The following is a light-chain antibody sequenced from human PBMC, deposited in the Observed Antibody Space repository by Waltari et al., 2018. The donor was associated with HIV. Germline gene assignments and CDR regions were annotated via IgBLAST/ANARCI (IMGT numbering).Light chain of an antibody. V-gene: IGKV3-15*01. CDR1: QIIHHN. Sequence: EILLTQSPATLSVSPGETAHLSCRASQIIHHNLAWYQQRPGQSPKLLIFGASTRATGVPARFGGSGSGTDFTLTISSLQSEDFAVYFCQQYDKWPPGTFGQGTRV. CDR2: GAS. J-gene: IGKJ1*01. CDR3: QQYDKWPPGT.